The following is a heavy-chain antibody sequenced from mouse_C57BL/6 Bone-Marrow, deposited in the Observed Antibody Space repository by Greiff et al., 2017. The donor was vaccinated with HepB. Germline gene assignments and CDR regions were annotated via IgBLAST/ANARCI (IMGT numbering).Heavy chain of an antibody. Sequence: QVQLQQPGAELVKPGASVKLSCKASGYTFTSYWMHWVKQRPGQGLEWIGMIHPNSGRTNYNEKFKSKATLTVDKSSSTAYMQLSSLTSEDSAVYYCARLIYYYYYYAMDYWGQGTSVTVSS. CDR3: ARLIYYYYYYAMDY. CDR1: GYTFTSYW. V-gene: IGHV1-64*01. CDR2: IHPNSGRT. J-gene: IGHJ4*01. D-gene: IGHD1-1*01.